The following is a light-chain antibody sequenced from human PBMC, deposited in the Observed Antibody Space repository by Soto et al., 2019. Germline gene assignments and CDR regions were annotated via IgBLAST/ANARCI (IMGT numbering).Light chain of an antibody. V-gene: IGLV2-14*01. CDR3: SSYTSSSTLV. CDR1: STDIGGYNY. J-gene: IGLJ2*01. CDR2: EVS. Sequence: QSALTQPASVSGTPGQWITISCTGTSTDIGGYNYISWYQQHPGKAHKLMNSEVSKRPSGLSNRLSGSKSGYTASLTISGLQAEDAADYYFSSYTSSSTLVFGGGTKVTVL.